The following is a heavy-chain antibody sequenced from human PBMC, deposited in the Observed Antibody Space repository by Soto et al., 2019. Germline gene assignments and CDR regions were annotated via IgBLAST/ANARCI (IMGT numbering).Heavy chain of an antibody. Sequence: EVQLLESGGGLVQPGGSLRLSCAASGLTFSTNWMHWVRQVPGKGPVWVSRMNGDGSILTYADSVKGRFTISRDNAKNTLYLQLNSLTADDTAVYYCEAVVGATPNWGQGTLVTVSS. CDR3: EAVVGATPN. D-gene: IGHD2-15*01. CDR2: MNGDGSIL. J-gene: IGHJ4*02. V-gene: IGHV3-74*01. CDR1: GLTFSTNW.